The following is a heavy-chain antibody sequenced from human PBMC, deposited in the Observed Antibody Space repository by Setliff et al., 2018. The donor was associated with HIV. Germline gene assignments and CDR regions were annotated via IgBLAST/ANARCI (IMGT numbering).Heavy chain of an antibody. D-gene: IGHD6-13*01. V-gene: IGHV1-2*02. CDR3: ARDLNSSPFDY. Sequence: ASVKVSCKASAYTFTAYYIHWVRQAPGQGLEWMGWINPNSGGTNYAQKFQVRVTMTRDTSISTTYMELSRLRSDDKAVYYCARDLNSSPFDYWGQGTLVTVSS. CDR2: INPNSGGT. CDR1: AYTFTAYY. J-gene: IGHJ4*02.